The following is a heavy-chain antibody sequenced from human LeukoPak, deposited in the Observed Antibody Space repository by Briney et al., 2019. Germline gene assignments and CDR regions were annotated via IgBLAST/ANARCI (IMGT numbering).Heavy chain of an antibody. CDR1: GFSVSRKY. Sequence: GGSLRLSCAASGFSVSRKYMSWVRQTPGKGLEWVSLIYSGDTTYYADSVKGRFTISRDNSKNTLYLQMNSLRAEDTAVYYCATVLSDSRGWYHFDNWGQGTLVTVPP. D-gene: IGHD6-19*01. CDR2: IYSGDTT. CDR3: ATVLSDSRGWYHFDN. J-gene: IGHJ4*02. V-gene: IGHV3-53*01.